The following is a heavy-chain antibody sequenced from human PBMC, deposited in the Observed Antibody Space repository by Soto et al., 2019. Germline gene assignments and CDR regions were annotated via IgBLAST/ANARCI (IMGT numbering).Heavy chain of an antibody. CDR2: NNAGYGNT. J-gene: IGHJ6*02. CDR1: GYTFTSYA. CDR3: AGEYCGGDCYSAAGSGMDV. D-gene: IGHD2-21*02. V-gene: IGHV1-3*01. Sequence: QVQLVQSGAEVKKPGASVKVSCKASGYTFTSYAMHWVRQAPGQRLEWMGWNNAGYGNTKYSQKFQGRVTITRDTSASTAYMELSSLSSEDKAVYFCAGEYCGGDCYSAAGSGMDVWGQGTTVTVSS.